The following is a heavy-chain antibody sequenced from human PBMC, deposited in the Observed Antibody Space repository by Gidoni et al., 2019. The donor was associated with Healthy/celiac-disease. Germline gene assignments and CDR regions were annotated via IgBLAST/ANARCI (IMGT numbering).Heavy chain of an antibody. CDR3: ATDRGYDILTGYYLAGGFDY. Sequence: QVQLVESGGGVVQPGRSLRLSCAATGVTFSGYGMHWVRQAPGKGLEWVAVISYDGSNKYYADAVQGRFTISRDNSKNTLYLQMNSLRTEDTAVYYCATDRGYDILTGYYLAGGFDYWGQGTLVTVSS. CDR1: GVTFSGYG. CDR2: ISYDGSNK. V-gene: IGHV3-30*03. J-gene: IGHJ4*02. D-gene: IGHD3-9*01.